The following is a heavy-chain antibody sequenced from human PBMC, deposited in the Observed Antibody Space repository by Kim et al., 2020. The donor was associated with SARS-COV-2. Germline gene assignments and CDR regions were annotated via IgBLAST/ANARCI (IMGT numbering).Heavy chain of an antibody. CDR2: IGTAGDT. Sequence: GGSLRLSCAASGFTFSSYDMHWVRQATGKGLEWVSAIGTAGDTYYPGSVKGRFTISRENAKNSLYLQMNSLRAGDTAVYYCARARYGSGSYSFDYWGQGTLVTVYS. CDR1: GFTFSSYD. J-gene: IGHJ4*02. CDR3: ARARYGSGSYSFDY. D-gene: IGHD3-10*01. V-gene: IGHV3-13*04.